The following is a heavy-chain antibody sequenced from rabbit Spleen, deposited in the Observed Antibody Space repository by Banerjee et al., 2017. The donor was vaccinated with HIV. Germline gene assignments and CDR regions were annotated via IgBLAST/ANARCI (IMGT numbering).Heavy chain of an antibody. CDR2: INAATGKP. CDR3: ARDLVGVIGWNFYL. Sequence: QEQLEESGGGLVKPGASLTLTCTASGVSFSFSSYMCWVRQAPGKGLEWIACINAATGKPVYATWAKGRFTISRTSSTTVTLRMTSLTAADRAAYFCARDLVGVIGWNFYLLGPGTLVTVS. J-gene: IGHJ4*01. CDR1: GVSFSFSSY. V-gene: IGHV1S45*01. D-gene: IGHD1-1*01.